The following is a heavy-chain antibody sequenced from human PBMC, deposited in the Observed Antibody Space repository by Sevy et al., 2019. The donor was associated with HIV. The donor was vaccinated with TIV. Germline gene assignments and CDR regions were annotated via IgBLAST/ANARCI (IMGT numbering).Heavy chain of an antibody. Sequence: GGSLRLSCAASGFTFSSYAMHWVRQAPGKGLEWVAVISYDGSNKYYADSVKGRFTISRDNSKNTLYLQMNSLRAEDTAVYYCARDAPGVVWGSYRFHCFEYWGQGTLVTVSS. CDR2: ISYDGSNK. V-gene: IGHV3-30-3*01. CDR3: ARDAPGVVWGSYRFHCFEY. D-gene: IGHD3-16*02. J-gene: IGHJ4*02. CDR1: GFTFSSYA.